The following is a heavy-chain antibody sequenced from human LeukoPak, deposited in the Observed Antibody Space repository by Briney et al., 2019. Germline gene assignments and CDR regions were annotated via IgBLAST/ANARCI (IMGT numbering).Heavy chain of an antibody. J-gene: IGHJ4*02. Sequence: GGSLRLSCAASEFTFSSYAMHWVRQAPGKGLEWVAVIWYDGSDKYYADSVKGRFTISRDNSRSTLHLQMNSLRAEDTAVYYCAKETQDIVVVPAAMRFDYWGQGTLVTVSS. CDR2: IWYDGSDK. CDR3: AKETQDIVVVPAAMRFDY. D-gene: IGHD2-2*01. V-gene: IGHV3-30*02. CDR1: EFTFSSYA.